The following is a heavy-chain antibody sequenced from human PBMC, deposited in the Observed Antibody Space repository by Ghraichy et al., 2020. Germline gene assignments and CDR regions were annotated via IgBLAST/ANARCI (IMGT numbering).Heavy chain of an antibody. Sequence: GEALNISCTTSGFTFGDYAMNWFRQAPGKGLEWVGFIRSKTYGGTTEYAASVKGRFAISRDDSKSIAYLQMNSLKTEDTAVYFCTRVGLYYFDSGSFSNWYFDLWGRGTLVTVSS. V-gene: IGHV3-49*03. CDR2: IRSKTYGGTT. CDR1: GFTFGDYA. J-gene: IGHJ2*01. CDR3: TRVGLYYFDSGSFSNWYFDL. D-gene: IGHD3-10*01.